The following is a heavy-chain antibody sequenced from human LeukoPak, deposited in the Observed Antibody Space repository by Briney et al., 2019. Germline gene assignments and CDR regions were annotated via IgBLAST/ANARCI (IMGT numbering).Heavy chain of an antibody. CDR1: GFTFRSNY. V-gene: IGHV3-53*01. Sequence: PGGSLRLSCAASGFTFRSNYMSWVRQAPGKGLEGVSVIYSGGSTYYADSVKGRFTISKDNSKNTLYLQMNSLRAEDTAVYYCARVDTYSYGYDYWGQGTLVTVSS. CDR3: ARVDTYSYGYDY. J-gene: IGHJ4*02. CDR2: IYSGGST. D-gene: IGHD5-18*01.